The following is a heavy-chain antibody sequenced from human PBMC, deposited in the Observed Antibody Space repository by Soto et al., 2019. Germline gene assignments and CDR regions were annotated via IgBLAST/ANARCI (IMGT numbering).Heavy chain of an antibody. CDR2: ISYDGSNK. V-gene: IGHV3-30*18. CDR3: ANYYYYDSSGYYDY. Sequence: SCKVSGYTLTELSMHWVRQAPGKGLEWVAVISYDGSNKYYADSVKGRFTISRDNSKNTLYLQMNSLRAEDTAVYYCANYYYYDSSGYYDYWGQGTLVTVSS. D-gene: IGHD3-22*01. J-gene: IGHJ4*02. CDR1: GYTLTELS.